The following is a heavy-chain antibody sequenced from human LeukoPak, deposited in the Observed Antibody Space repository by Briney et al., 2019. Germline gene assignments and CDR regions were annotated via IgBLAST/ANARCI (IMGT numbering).Heavy chain of an antibody. D-gene: IGHD4-17*01. CDR1: GYSISSGYF. V-gene: IGHV4-38-2*02. CDR3: ARVDGDYVRAFDI. Sequence: SETLSLTCTVSGYSISSGYFWGWMRQPPGKGLEWIGEIYHSGSTNYNPSLKSRVTISVDKSKNQFSLKLSSVTAADTAVYYCARVDGDYVRAFDIWGQGTMVTVSS. CDR2: IYHSGST. J-gene: IGHJ3*02.